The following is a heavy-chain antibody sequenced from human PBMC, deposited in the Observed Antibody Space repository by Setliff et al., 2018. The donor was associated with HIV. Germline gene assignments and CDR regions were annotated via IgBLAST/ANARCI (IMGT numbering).Heavy chain of an antibody. J-gene: IGHJ3*02. CDR1: GFTFSSHA. Sequence: PGGSLRLSCAASGFTFSSHAMSWVRQAPGKGLEWVSTISESGDNTKYADSVKGRFTISRDNSKNTLYLQMNSLRAEDTAVYYCARDFRIIVPDVFEIWGRGTMVTVSS. D-gene: IGHD2-15*01. V-gene: IGHV3-23*01. CDR3: ARDFRIIVPDVFEI. CDR2: ISESGDNT.